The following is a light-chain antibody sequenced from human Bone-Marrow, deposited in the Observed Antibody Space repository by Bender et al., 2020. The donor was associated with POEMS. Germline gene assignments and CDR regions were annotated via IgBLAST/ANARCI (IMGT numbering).Light chain of an antibody. J-gene: IGLJ1*01. CDR2: AVT. CDR3: CSYTNSSTYV. CDR1: SSDVGSFNL. V-gene: IGLV2-23*02. Sequence: QSALTQPASVSGSPGQSITISCTGTSSDVGSFNLVSWYQQHPGKAPKLMIYAVTKRPSGISNRFSGSKSGNTASLTISGLQAEDEADYYCCSYTNSSTYVFGTGTKVTAL.